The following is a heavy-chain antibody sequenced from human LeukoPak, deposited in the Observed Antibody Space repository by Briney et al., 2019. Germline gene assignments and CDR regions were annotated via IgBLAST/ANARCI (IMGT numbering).Heavy chain of an antibody. CDR3: ASDYFLDY. J-gene: IGHJ4*02. D-gene: IGHD6-25*01. CDR2: ISDSGART. V-gene: IGHV3-23*01. Sequence: LPGGSLRLSCAASGFTFSTYAMSWVRQAPGKGLEWVSTISDSGARTNYADSAKGRFAISRDNSMNTLYLQMNSLRADDTAVYYCASDYFLDYWGQGTLVTVSS. CDR1: GFTFSTYA.